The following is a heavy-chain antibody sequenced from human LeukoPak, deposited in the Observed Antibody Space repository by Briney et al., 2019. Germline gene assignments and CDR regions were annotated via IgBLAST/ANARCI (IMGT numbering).Heavy chain of an antibody. CDR3: ARGPRTYYDFWSGHSGYYYYGMDV. V-gene: IGHV4-34*01. CDR1: GGSFSGYY. D-gene: IGHD3-3*01. CDR2: INHSGGT. J-gene: IGHJ6*02. Sequence: SETLSLTCAVYGGSFSGYYWSWIRQPPGKGLEWIGEINHSGGTNYNPSLKSRVTISVDTSKNQFSLKLSSVTAADTAVYYCARGPRTYYDFWSGHSGYYYYGMDVWGQGTTVTVSS.